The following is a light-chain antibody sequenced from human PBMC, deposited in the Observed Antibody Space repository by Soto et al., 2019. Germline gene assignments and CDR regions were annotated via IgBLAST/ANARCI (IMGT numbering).Light chain of an antibody. CDR3: AAWDDNLNGYV. CDR1: SSNIGSHT. V-gene: IGLV1-44*01. CDR2: INN. Sequence: QSVLTQPPSASGTPGQRVTISCSGSSSNIGSHTLNWYQQLPGTAPKLLIYINNQRPSGVPYRFSASKSGTSASLAISGLQSEDEADYYCAAWDDNLNGYVFGTGTKLTVL. J-gene: IGLJ1*01.